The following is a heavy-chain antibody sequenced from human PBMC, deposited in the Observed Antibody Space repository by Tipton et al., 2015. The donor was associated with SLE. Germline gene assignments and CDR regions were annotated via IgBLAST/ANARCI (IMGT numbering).Heavy chain of an antibody. D-gene: IGHD5-24*01. CDR2: IYTSGST. CDR3: ARGRVEMATIELDY. Sequence: TLSLTCTVSGGSISSGSYYWSWIRQPAGKGLEWIGRIYTSGSTNYNPSLKSRVTIPVDTSKNQFSLKLSSATAADTAVYYCARGRVEMATIELDYWGQGTLVTVSS. CDR1: GGSISSGSYY. J-gene: IGHJ4*02. V-gene: IGHV4-61*02.